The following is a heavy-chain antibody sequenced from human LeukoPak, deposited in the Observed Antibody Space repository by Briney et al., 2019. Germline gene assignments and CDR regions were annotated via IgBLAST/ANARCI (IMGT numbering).Heavy chain of an antibody. CDR1: GGSLNRYY. D-gene: IGHD6-13*01. Sequence: SETLSLTCTVSGGSLNRYYWTWIRQPPGKGLEGIGYMHYSGNTNYNTSLKNRVTISVDTSKSQFSLKLSAATAADTAVYYCARVSSSSWFGPFDYWGQGTLATVSS. J-gene: IGHJ4*02. CDR3: ARVSSSSWFGPFDY. CDR2: MHYSGNT. V-gene: IGHV4-59*01.